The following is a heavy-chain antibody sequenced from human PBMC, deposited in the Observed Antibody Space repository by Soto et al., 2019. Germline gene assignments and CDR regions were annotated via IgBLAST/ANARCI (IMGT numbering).Heavy chain of an antibody. Sequence: QVQLVESGGGVVQPGRSLRLSCAASGFTFSGYGMHWVRQAPGKGLEWVAVIWYDGSNKYYADSVKGRFTISRDNSRNTLYLQMNSLRAEDTAVYYCARDQCRAGSCYYFDYWGQGTLVTVSS. V-gene: IGHV3-33*01. CDR1: GFTFSGYG. J-gene: IGHJ4*02. CDR2: IWYDGSNK. CDR3: ARDQCRAGSCYYFDY. D-gene: IGHD2-15*01.